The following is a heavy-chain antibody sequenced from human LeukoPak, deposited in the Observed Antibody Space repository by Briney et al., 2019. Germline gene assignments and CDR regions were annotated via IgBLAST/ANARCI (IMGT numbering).Heavy chain of an antibody. J-gene: IGHJ4*02. CDR1: GGSISSYY. Sequence: PSETLSLTCTVSGGSISSYYWSWIRQPPGKGLEWIGSIYYSGSTYYNPSLKSRVTISVDTSKNQFSLKLSSVTAADTAVYYCARQLGRAYFDYWGQGTLVTVSS. D-gene: IGHD6-13*01. V-gene: IGHV4-59*05. CDR2: IYYSGST. CDR3: ARQLGRAYFDY.